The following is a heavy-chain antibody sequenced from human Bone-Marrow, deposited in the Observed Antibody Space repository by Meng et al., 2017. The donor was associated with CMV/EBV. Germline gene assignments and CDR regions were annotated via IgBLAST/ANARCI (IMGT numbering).Heavy chain of an antibody. D-gene: IGHD3-10*01. J-gene: IGHJ4*02. V-gene: IGHV3-48*03. CDR3: ARDGVRGLAY. CDR2: ISNTGSAF. CDR1: GFTFSSSE. Sequence: GGSLRLSCVGSGFTFSSSEMHWVRQALGKGLEWVSYISNTGSAFDYGDSVKGRFTISRDNTKNSVYLQMDSLRVEDTALYYCARDGVRGLAYWGQGPRVTCYS.